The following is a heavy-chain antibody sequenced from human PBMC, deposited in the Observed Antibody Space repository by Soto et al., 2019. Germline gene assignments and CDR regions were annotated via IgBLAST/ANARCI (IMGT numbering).Heavy chain of an antibody. D-gene: IGHD3-3*01. J-gene: IGHJ4*01. CDR1: GFSFGGYA. CDR3: ARGWTMFGVDPGH. CDR2: ISTSGAYI. Sequence: PGGSLRLSCAASGFSFGGYAMNWVRQAPGKGLEWVSSISTSGAYIYYADSIKGRFTISRDNAKKVLFLQMNSLRAEDTALYYCARGWTMFGVDPGHWGHGTLVTVSS. V-gene: IGHV3-21*01.